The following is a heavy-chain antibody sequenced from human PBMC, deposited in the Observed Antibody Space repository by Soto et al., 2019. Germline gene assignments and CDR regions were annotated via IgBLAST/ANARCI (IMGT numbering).Heavy chain of an antibody. CDR1: GYSVSSSSY. D-gene: IGHD3-10*01. J-gene: IGHJ4*01. CDR3: ARAHVMVVDGSTFDH. Sequence: PSETLSLTCSVSGYSVSSSSYWGWIRQPPGKGPEWIASIYHGGTTFYNPSLKSRVTIAVDTANNQFLLKLRFMSAADTVVYYCARAHVMVVDGSTFDHWGGGTLVTVSS. CDR2: IYHGGTT. V-gene: IGHV4-38-2*02.